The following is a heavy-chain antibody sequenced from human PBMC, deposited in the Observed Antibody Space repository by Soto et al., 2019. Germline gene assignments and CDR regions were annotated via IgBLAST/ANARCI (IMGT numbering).Heavy chain of an antibody. CDR1: GGSISSYY. D-gene: IGHD1-26*01. CDR3: ARARVGASSFDY. Sequence: SETLSLTCTVSGGSISSYYWSWIRQPPGKGLEWIGYIYYSGSTNYNPSLKSRVTISVDTSKNQFSLKLSSVAAADTAVYYCARARVGASSFDYWGQGTLVTVSS. V-gene: IGHV4-59*08. J-gene: IGHJ4*02. CDR2: IYYSGST.